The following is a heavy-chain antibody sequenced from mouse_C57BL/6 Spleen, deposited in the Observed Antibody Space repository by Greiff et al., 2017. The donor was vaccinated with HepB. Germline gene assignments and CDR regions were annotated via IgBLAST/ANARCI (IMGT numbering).Heavy chain of an antibody. CDR3: ARARYGRNWYFDV. J-gene: IGHJ1*03. Sequence: QVQLQQPGAELVKPGASVKLSCKASGYTFTSYWMQWVKQRPGQGLEWIGEIDPSDSYTNYNQKFKGKATLTVDTSSSTAYMQLSSLTSEDSAVYYCARARYGRNWYFDVWGTGTTVTVSS. CDR1: GYTFTSYW. V-gene: IGHV1-50*01. D-gene: IGHD1-1*01. CDR2: IDPSDSYT.